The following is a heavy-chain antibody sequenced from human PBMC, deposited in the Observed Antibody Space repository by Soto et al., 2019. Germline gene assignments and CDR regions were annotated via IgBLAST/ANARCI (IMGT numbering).Heavy chain of an antibody. CDR2: IWYDGSNK. J-gene: IGHJ4*02. Sequence: QVQLVESGGGVVQPGRSLRLSCAASGFTLSSYGMHWVRQAPGKGLEWVAVIWYDGSNKYYADSVKGRFTISRDNSKNTLYLQMNSLRAEDTAVYYCAREGPVGATSPGYYFDYWGQGTLVTVSS. V-gene: IGHV3-33*01. CDR3: AREGPVGATSPGYYFDY. D-gene: IGHD1-26*01. CDR1: GFTLSSYG.